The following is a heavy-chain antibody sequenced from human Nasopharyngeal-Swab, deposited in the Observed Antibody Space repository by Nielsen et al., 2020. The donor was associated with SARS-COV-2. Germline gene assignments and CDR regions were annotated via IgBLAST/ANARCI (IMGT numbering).Heavy chain of an antibody. CDR3: ARDGLDYDFWSAYFMDV. Sequence: GGSLRLSCAASGFTFNNYNFNWVRQATGKGLEGVSSISSSSSYIYYADSVKGRFTISRDNAKNSLYLQMNSLRAEDTAVYYCARDGLDYDFWSAYFMDVWGQGTTVTVSS. J-gene: IGHJ6*02. V-gene: IGHV3-21*01. D-gene: IGHD3-3*01. CDR2: ISSSSSYI. CDR1: GFTFNNYN.